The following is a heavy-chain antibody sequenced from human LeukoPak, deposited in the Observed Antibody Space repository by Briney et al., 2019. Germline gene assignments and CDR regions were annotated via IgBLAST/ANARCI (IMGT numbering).Heavy chain of an antibody. J-gene: IGHJ3*02. V-gene: IGHV4-39*07. CDR2: IYYSGST. Sequence: PSETLSLTCTVSGGSISSSSYYWGWIRQPPGKGLEWIGSIYYSGSTYYNPSLKSRVTISVDTSKNQFSLKLSSVTAADTAVYYCAMGDRGISYYYDSSVTFDIWGQGTMVTVSS. CDR3: AMGDRGISYYYDSSVTFDI. CDR1: GGSISSSSYY. D-gene: IGHD3-22*01.